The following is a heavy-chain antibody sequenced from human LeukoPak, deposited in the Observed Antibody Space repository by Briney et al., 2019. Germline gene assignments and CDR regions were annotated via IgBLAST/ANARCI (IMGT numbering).Heavy chain of an antibody. D-gene: IGHD1-26*01. V-gene: IGHV3-23*01. J-gene: IGHJ4*02. CDR2: VSGDGAVT. Sequence: GGSLRLSCVASGFTFSDAWMSWVRQPPGKGLEWVSAVSGDGAVTYYAASVRGRFTISRDNSKNTVYLQMNSLRAEDTAVYYCAKDLLLDYWGQGTLVTVSS. CDR1: GFTFSDAW. CDR3: AKDLLLDY.